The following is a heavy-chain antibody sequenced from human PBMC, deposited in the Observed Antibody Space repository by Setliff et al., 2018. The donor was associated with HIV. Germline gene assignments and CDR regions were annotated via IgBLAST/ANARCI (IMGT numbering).Heavy chain of an antibody. CDR3: ARAGVVEGYYYYYYMDV. CDR2: IKSDGSYT. J-gene: IGHJ6*03. V-gene: IGHV3-74*01. Sequence: GGFLRLSCAASGFTFSGYWMHWVRQAPGKGLVWVSRIKSDGSYTSYADSAKGRFTISRDNAKNTLHLQMNSLRAEDTAVYYCARAGVVEGYYYYYYMDVWGKGTTVTVSS. CDR1: GFTFSGYW. D-gene: IGHD2-15*01.